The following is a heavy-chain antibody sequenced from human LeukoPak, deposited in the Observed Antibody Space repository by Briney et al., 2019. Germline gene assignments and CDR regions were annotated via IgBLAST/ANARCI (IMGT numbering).Heavy chain of an antibody. CDR3: TRVRYYYDSSGYPRSHYFDY. D-gene: IGHD3-22*01. V-gene: IGHV3-49*03. Sequence: GGSLRLSCTASGFTFGDYAMSWFRQAPGKGLEWVGFVRSKAYGGTTEYAASVKGRFTISRDDSKSIAYLQMNSLKTEDTAVYYCTRVRYYYDSSGYPRSHYFDYWGQETLVTVPS. J-gene: IGHJ4*02. CDR1: GFTFGDYA. CDR2: VRSKAYGGTT.